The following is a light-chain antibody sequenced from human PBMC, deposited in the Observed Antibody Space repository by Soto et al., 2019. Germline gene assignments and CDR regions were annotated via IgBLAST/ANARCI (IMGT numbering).Light chain of an antibody. CDR3: QQYKNWALT. V-gene: IGKV3-15*01. CDR2: GAS. J-gene: IGKJ4*01. Sequence: EIVMTQSPATLSVSPGERATLSCRASQSISSHLAWYQQKPGQATSLLIYGASTRATGIPSRFSDSESGTEFTLTISSLQSEEFAVYYCQQYKNWALTFGGGTKLEIK. CDR1: QSISSH.